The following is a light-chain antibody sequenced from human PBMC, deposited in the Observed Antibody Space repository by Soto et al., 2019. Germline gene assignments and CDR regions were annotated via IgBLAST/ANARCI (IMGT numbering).Light chain of an antibody. CDR2: EVS. CDR3: TSYTSDNTHV. J-gene: IGLJ1*01. V-gene: IGLV2-14*01. CDR1: SSDVGT. Sequence: QSALTQPASVSGSPGQSITISCTGSSSDVGTSWYQHHPGKAPKLIIYEVSNRPSGISNRFSGSKSDSTASLTISGLQTEDEADYYCTSYTSDNTHVFGTGTKLTVL.